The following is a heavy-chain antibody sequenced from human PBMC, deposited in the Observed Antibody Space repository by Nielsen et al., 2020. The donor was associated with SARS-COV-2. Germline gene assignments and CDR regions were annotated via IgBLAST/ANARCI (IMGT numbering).Heavy chain of an antibody. D-gene: IGHD4-17*01. Sequence: KVSCKASGGTFSSYAISWVRQAPGQGLEWMGGIIPIFGTANYAQKFQGRVTITADESTSTAYMELSSLRSEDTAVYYCARDYPGDYRYYYYGMDVWGQGTTVTVSS. CDR1: GGTFSSYA. J-gene: IGHJ6*02. V-gene: IGHV1-69*01. CDR2: IIPIFGTA. CDR3: ARDYPGDYRYYYYGMDV.